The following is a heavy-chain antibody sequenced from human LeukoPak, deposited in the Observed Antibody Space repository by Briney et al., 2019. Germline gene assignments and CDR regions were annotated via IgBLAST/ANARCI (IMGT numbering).Heavy chain of an antibody. CDR2: INHSGST. D-gene: IGHD3-3*01. V-gene: IGHV4-34*01. CDR1: GGSFSGYY. Sequence: KASETLSLXCAVYGGSFSGYYWSWIRQPPGKALEWIGEINHSGSTNYNPSLKSRVTISVDTSKNQFSLKLSSVTAADTAVYYCARVTIFGVVPFDIWGQGTMVTVSS. J-gene: IGHJ3*02. CDR3: ARVTIFGVVPFDI.